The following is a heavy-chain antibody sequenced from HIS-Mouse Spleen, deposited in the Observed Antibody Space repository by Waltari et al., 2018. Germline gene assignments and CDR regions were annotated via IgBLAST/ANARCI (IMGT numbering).Heavy chain of an antibody. CDR2: ISYAGSNK. CDR3: AKDKHHAFDY. CDR1: GFTFSSYD. Sequence: QVQLVESGGGVVQPGRSLRLSCAASGFTFSSYDMHWVRQAPGKVLAGVAVISYAGSNKYSADSVQGRFTISRDNSKTTLYLQMNSLRAEDTAVYYCAKDKHHAFDYWGQGTLVTVSS. J-gene: IGHJ4*02. V-gene: IGHV3-30*18.